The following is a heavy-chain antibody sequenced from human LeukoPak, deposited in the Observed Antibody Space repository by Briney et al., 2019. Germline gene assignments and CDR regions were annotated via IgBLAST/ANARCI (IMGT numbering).Heavy chain of an antibody. D-gene: IGHD2-15*01. CDR2: IHSDGSIT. CDR1: GFTLSSYW. V-gene: IGHV3-74*01. CDR3: ASKDIVVEGYFDY. Sequence: GGSLRLSCAASGFTLSSYWMNWLRPGAGKGLVWDSRIHSDGSITSYADSVKGRFTISRDNSKNTMYLQMNSLRAEDTAVYYCASKDIVVEGYFDYWGQGTLVTVSS. J-gene: IGHJ4*02.